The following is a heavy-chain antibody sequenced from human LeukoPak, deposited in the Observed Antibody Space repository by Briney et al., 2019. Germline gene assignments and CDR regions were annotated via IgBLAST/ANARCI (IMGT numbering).Heavy chain of an antibody. V-gene: IGHV3-NL1*01. J-gene: IGHJ4*02. CDR3: QRDFIGDGYHHFDY. CDR1: GFTFSTYG. D-gene: IGHD5-24*01. CDR2: IYSGGST. Sequence: PGGSLRLSCAASGFTFSTYGRHWVRQAPGKGLEWVSLIYSGGSTYYADSVMGRFTTARDNSTNTLYLQMNGPSAEDTAVYYCQRDFIGDGYHHFDYWGQGTLVTVCS.